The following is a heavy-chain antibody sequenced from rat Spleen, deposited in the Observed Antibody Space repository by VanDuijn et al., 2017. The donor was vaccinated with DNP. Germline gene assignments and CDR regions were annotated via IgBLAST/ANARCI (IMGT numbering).Heavy chain of an antibody. D-gene: IGHD4-3*01. V-gene: IGHV5-7*01. Sequence: EVQLVESGGGLTQPGRSLKLSCAASGFPFSDYNMAWVRQAPKKGLEWVETISYDGSSTYYRDSVKGRFTISRDNAKSTLYLQMTSLRSEDTATYYCTTDNSGLNWFAFWGQGTLVTVSS. CDR3: TTDNSGLNWFAF. CDR1: GFPFSDYN. J-gene: IGHJ3*01. CDR2: ISYDGSST.